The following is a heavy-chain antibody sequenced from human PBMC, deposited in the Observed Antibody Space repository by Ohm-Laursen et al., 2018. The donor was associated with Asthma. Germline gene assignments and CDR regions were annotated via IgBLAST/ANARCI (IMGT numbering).Heavy chain of an antibody. D-gene: IGHD3-22*01. CDR3: ARGPEYYYDSSGLGFYDY. Sequence: SLRLSCSASGFTFSSYAMHWVRQAPGKGLEWVAVISYDGSNKYYADSVKGRFTISRDNSKNTLYLQMNSLRAEDTAVYYCARGPEYYYDSSGLGFYDYWGQGTLVTVSS. CDR1: GFTFSSYA. V-gene: IGHV3-30-3*01. CDR2: ISYDGSNK. J-gene: IGHJ4*02.